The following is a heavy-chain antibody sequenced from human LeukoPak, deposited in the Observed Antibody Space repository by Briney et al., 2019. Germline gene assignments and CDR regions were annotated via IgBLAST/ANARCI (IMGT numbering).Heavy chain of an antibody. CDR2: IKSKTDGGTT. V-gene: IGHV3-15*01. J-gene: IGHJ3*02. D-gene: IGHD4-17*01. CDR3: TTDRQTTVDAFDI. Sequence: GGSLRLSCAASGFTFSNAWMSWVRQAPGKGLEWVGRIKSKTDGGTTDYAAPVKGRFTISRDDSKNTLYLQMNSLKTEDTAVYYCTTDRQTTVDAFDIWGQGTMVTVSS. CDR1: GFTFSNAW.